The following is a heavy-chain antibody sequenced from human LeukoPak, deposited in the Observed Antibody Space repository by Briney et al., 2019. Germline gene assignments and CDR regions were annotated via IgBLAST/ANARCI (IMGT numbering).Heavy chain of an antibody. Sequence: PSETLSLTCTVSGGSISSYYWSWIRQPPGKGLEWIGYIYYSGSTYYNPSLKSRVTISVDTSKNQFSLKLSSVTAADTAVYYCARDRYDILTGYYTLFDYWGQGTLVTVSS. CDR3: ARDRYDILTGYYTLFDY. CDR1: GGSISSYY. CDR2: IYYSGST. D-gene: IGHD3-9*01. J-gene: IGHJ4*02. V-gene: IGHV4-59*12.